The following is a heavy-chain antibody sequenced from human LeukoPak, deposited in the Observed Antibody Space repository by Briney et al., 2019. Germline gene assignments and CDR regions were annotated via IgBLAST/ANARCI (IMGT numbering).Heavy chain of an antibody. CDR2: IYHTGIT. CDR1: GDSLSHYY. J-gene: IGHJ4*02. CDR3: ASSIAAAGTLIVY. Sequence: SETLSLTCTGSGDSLSHYYWTWIRQPPWRGLEWIAFIYHTGITNYNPSLQSRVITSLDTSKNQLSLKLRTVTAADTAVYYCASSIAAAGTLIVYWGQGTLVTVSS. V-gene: IGHV4-59*01. D-gene: IGHD6-13*01.